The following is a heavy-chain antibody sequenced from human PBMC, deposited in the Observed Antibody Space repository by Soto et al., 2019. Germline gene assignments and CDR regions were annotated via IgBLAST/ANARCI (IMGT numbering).Heavy chain of an antibody. Sequence: QVQLVQSGAEVKKPGASVKVSCKASGYTFTSYDIKWVRQATGQGLGWMGWMNSNSGNTGYAQKFQGRVTMTMNTSISTFYMELSSVRSEDTAVYYCARDADIVLVPAAISYYYYGMDVWGQGTTVTVSS. CDR1: GYTFTSYD. V-gene: IGHV1-8*01. D-gene: IGHD2-2*01. CDR2: MNSNSGNT. CDR3: ARDADIVLVPAAISYYYYGMDV. J-gene: IGHJ6*02.